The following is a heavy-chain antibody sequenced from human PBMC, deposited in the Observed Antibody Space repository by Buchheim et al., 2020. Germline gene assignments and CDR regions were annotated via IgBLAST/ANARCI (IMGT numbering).Heavy chain of an antibody. V-gene: IGHV3-48*01. CDR1: GLTFSTYS. Sequence: EVQLVESGGGLVQPGGSLRLSCAASGLTFSTYSMNWVRQAPGKGLEWVSYISGSTTTIYYADSVRGRFTISRDNAKISLYLQMNSLRAEDTAVYYCARDRTSMDVWGRGTT. J-gene: IGHJ6*02. CDR2: ISGSTTTI. D-gene: IGHD1/OR15-1a*01. CDR3: ARDRTSMDV.